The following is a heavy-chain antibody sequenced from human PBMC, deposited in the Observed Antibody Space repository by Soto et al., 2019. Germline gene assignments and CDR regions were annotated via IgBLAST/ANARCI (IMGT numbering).Heavy chain of an antibody. V-gene: IGHV3-30*18. CDR1: GFTFSAYG. D-gene: IGHD1-26*01. CDR2: LSYHLSSE. J-gene: IGHJ4*02. CDR3: AKELDRYSAAWFDIDD. Sequence: LRLSCAASGFTFSAYGMHWVRQAPGKGLEWLAVLSYHLSSEFYADAVKGRFTISRDNSKNTLYLQMNSLRPEDTAVYYCAKELDRYSAAWFDIDDWGQGTLVTVSS.